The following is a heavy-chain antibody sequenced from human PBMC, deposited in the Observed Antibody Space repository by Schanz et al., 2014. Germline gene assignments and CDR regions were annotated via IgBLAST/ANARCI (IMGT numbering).Heavy chain of an antibody. Sequence: QLQLQESGPGLVKPSETLSLTCTVSGGSISSDPYYWGWIRQPPGKGLEWIGYIYYSGSTYYNPSQKSRVTISVAPSKTQFPLRLSSVTAADTAVYYCGRHPHYYGSGSGFDPWGQGTLVTVSS. V-gene: IGHV4-39*01. CDR3: GRHPHYYGSGSGFDP. D-gene: IGHD3-10*01. J-gene: IGHJ5*02. CDR1: GGSISSDPYY. CDR2: IYYSGST.